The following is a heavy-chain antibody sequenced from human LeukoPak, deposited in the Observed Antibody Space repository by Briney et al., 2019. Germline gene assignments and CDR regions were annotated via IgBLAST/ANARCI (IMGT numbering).Heavy chain of an antibody. D-gene: IGHD4-17*01. CDR1: GFTFSRYS. J-gene: IGHJ5*02. CDR3: AKVHMTTVTTAFDP. CDR2: ISISSNYI. Sequence: TGGSLRLSCAASGFTFSRYSMNWVRQAPGKGLEWVSSISISSNYIYYTDSVKGRFTISRDNSKNTLYLQMNSLRAEDTAVYYCAKVHMTTVTTAFDPWGQGTLVTVSS. V-gene: IGHV3-21*01.